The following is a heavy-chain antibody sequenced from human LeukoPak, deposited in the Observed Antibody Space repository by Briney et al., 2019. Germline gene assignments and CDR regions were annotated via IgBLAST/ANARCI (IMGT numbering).Heavy chain of an antibody. V-gene: IGHV3-23*01. CDR2: ISGSGGST. D-gene: IGHD1-26*01. CDR3: AKDGVGATIRGYYGMDV. J-gene: IGHJ6*02. CDR1: GFTFSSYA. Sequence: PGGSLRLSCAASGFTFSSYAMSWVRQAPGKGLEWVSAISGSGGSTYYADSVKGRFTISRDNSKNTLYLQMNSLRAEDTAVHYCAKDGVGATIRGYYGMDVWGQGTTVTVSS.